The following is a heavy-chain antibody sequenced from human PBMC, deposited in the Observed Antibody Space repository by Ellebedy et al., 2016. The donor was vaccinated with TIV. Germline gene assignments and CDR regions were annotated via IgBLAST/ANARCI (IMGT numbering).Heavy chain of an antibody. V-gene: IGHV1-2*02. J-gene: IGHJ5*02. CDR2: INANSGDT. D-gene: IGHD4-23*01. Sequence: AASVKVSCKASGYIFTAYHVNWVRQAPGQGLEWMGWINANSGDTNYAQKFQGRVTMTRDTSVNTVDMELNSLRHDDTAVYYCARGTTVISLGYFDPWGQGTLVTVSS. CDR1: GYIFTAYH. CDR3: ARGTTVISLGYFDP.